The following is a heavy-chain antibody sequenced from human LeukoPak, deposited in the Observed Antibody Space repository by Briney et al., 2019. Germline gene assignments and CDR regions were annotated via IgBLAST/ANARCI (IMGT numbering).Heavy chain of an antibody. J-gene: IGHJ3*02. CDR2: IKEDGSEK. Sequence: GGTLRLSCAASGFTFSNYGMNWVRQAPGKGLEWVADIKEDGSEKYYVDSVKGRFTISRQNAKSSLFLQMNSLRAEDTAVYYCARHRSGGSQDDAFDIWGQGTMVTVSS. CDR3: ARHRSGGSQDDAFDI. V-gene: IGHV3-7*01. CDR1: GFTFSNYG. D-gene: IGHD2-15*01.